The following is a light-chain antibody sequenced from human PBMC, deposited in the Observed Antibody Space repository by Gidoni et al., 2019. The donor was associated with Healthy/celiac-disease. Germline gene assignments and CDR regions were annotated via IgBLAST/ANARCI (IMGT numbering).Light chain of an antibody. J-gene: IGKJ3*01. CDR1: QSVLYSSNNKNY. V-gene: IGKV4-1*01. CDR3: QQYYSTPET. Sequence: DIVMTQSPYSLAVSLGERATINCKSSQSVLYSSNNKNYLAWYQQKPGQPPKLLIYWASTRESGVPDRFSGSGSGTDFTLTISSLQAEDVAVYYCQQYYSTPETFGPGTKVDIK. CDR2: WAS.